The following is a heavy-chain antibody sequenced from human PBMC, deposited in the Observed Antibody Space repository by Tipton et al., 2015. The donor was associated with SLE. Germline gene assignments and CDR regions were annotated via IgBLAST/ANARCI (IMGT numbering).Heavy chain of an antibody. J-gene: IGHJ3*02. CDR2: INHSGST. D-gene: IGHD5-18*01. CDR1: GGSFSGYY. Sequence: LRLSCAVYGGSFSGYYWNWIRQPPGKGLEWIGEINHSGSTNYNPSLKSRVTISVDTSKNHFSLKLSSVTAADTAVYYCVRAGDTDAFDIWGQGTMVTVSS. V-gene: IGHV4-34*01. CDR3: VRAGDTDAFDI.